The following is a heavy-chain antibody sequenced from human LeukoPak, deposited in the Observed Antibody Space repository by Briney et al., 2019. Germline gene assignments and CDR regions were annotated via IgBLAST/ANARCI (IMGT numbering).Heavy chain of an antibody. CDR1: GFIFRNYA. D-gene: IGHD3-9*01. CDR2: ITGSGDTT. CDR3: AKWGDYDILTGYYVSDF. J-gene: IGHJ4*02. Sequence: GGPLRLSCAASGFIFRNYATSWVRQAPGKGLEWVSAITGSGDTTYYADSVKGRFTISRDNSKNTLYVEMNTLRAEDTAVYYCAKWGDYDILTGYYVSDFWGQGTLVTVSS. V-gene: IGHV3-23*01.